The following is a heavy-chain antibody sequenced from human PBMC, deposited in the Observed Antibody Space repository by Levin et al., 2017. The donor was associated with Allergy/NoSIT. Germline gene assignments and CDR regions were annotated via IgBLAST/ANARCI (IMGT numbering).Heavy chain of an antibody. D-gene: IGHD2-2*01. J-gene: IGHJ3*02. Sequence: SETLSLTCTVSGGSISSYYWSWIRQPPGKGLEWIGYIYYSGSTNYNPSLKSRVTISVDTSKNQFSLKLSSVTAADTAVYYWAREGRGIVVPAAMNDAFDIWGQGTMVTVSS. CDR1: GGSISSYY. CDR2: IYYSGST. CDR3: AREGRGIVVPAAMNDAFDI. V-gene: IGHV4-59*01.